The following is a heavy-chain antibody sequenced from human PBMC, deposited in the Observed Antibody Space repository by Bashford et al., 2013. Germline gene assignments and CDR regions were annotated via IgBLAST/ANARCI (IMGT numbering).Heavy chain of an antibody. CDR3: ARGRPRPLYDFSQTHVFDV. D-gene: IGHD4-11*01. CDR2: INHSGRT. Sequence: SETLSLTCGVSGGSFNAYYWSWIRQSPGTGLEWIGEINHSGRTTYKASLRSQVTISLDTSKNQFSLKLASVTAADTAVYYCARGRPRPLYDFSQTHVFDVWGQGILVTVSS. V-gene: IGHV4-34*01. CDR1: GGSFNAYY. J-gene: IGHJ4*02.